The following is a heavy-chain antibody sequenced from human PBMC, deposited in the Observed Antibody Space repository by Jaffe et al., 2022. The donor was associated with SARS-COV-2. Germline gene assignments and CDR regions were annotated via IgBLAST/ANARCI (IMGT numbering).Heavy chain of an antibody. V-gene: IGHV1-18*01. CDR3: ARGDDRVYYYYGLDV. CDR1: GYTFSNYG. J-gene: IGHJ6*02. CDR2: ISVYNGET. D-gene: IGHD3-9*01. Sequence: QVQLVQSGAEVKKPGASVKVSCQASGYTFSNYGFNWVRQAPGQGLEWMGWISVYNGETNYAQSLQGRLTMTTDTSTNTAYMELRSLRSDDTAIYYCARGDDRVYYYYGLDVWGQGTTVIVSS.